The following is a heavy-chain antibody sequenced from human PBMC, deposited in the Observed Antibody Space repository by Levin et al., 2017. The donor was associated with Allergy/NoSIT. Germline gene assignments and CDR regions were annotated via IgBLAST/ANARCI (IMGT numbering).Heavy chain of an antibody. D-gene: IGHD5-18*01. CDR1: GFTFSSYS. V-gene: IGHV3-21*01. Sequence: GGSLRLSCAASGFTFSSYSMNWVRQAPGKGLEWVSSISSSSSYIYYADSVKGRFTISRDNAKNSLYLQMNSLRAEDTAVYYCARARGYSYGFETTAYGRLDYWGQGTLVTVSS. J-gene: IGHJ4*02. CDR3: ARARGYSYGFETTAYGRLDY. CDR2: ISSSSSYI.